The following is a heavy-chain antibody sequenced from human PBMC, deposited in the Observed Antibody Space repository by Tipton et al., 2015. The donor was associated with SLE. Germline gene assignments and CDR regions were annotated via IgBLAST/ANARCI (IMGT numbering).Heavy chain of an antibody. Sequence: GSLRLSCAASGFTFSSSAMSWVRQAPGKGLEWVSSISSTGGSTYYADSVQGRFTISRENSDKTLYLQMNSLRSEDTAVYYCAKGFDDSGFFLDFWGQGTLVTVSS. V-gene: IGHV3-23*01. J-gene: IGHJ4*02. CDR3: AKGFDDSGFFLDF. CDR1: GFTFSSSA. CDR2: ISSTGGST. D-gene: IGHD3-22*01.